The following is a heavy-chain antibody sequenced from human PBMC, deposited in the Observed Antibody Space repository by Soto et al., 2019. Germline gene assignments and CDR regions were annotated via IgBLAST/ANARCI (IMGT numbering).Heavy chain of an antibody. D-gene: IGHD6-19*01. Sequence: ASVKVSCKASGYTFTGYYMHWVRQAPGQGLEWMGWINPNSGGTNYAQKFQGWVTMTRDTSISTAYMELSRLRSDDTAVYYCARALIAVAGRGVFDICGQGTMVTVSS. CDR3: ARALIAVAGRGVFDI. V-gene: IGHV1-2*04. J-gene: IGHJ3*02. CDR2: INPNSGGT. CDR1: GYTFTGYY.